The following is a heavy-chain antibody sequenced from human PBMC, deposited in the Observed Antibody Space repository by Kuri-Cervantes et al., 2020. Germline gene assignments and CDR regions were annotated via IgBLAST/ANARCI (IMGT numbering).Heavy chain of an antibody. CDR1: GYRFTNYW. Sequence: GGSLRLSCKGSGYRFTNYWIGWVRQMPGKGLEWMGIIYPGDSDTRYSPSFQGQVTISADKSISTAYLQWSSLKASDTAMYYCARQDAGDHDAFDIWGQGTVDTVSS. V-gene: IGHV5-51*01. J-gene: IGHJ3*02. CDR3: ARQDAGDHDAFDI. D-gene: IGHD2-21*02. CDR2: IYPGDSDT.